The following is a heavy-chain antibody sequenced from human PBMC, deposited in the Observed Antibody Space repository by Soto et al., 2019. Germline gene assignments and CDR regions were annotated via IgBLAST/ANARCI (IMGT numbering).Heavy chain of an antibody. J-gene: IGHJ3*02. CDR1: GYMFTGYY. V-gene: IGHV1-2*02. CDR2: INPKSGGT. CDR3: ATDRVAFDM. Sequence: GASVKVSCKASGYMFTGYYIHWVRQAPGQGREWMGWINPKSGGTKYAEKFQGRVSMTGDTSITTAYMELSSLRSDDTAVYYCATDRVAFDMWGQATKVNVSS. D-gene: IGHD3-22*01.